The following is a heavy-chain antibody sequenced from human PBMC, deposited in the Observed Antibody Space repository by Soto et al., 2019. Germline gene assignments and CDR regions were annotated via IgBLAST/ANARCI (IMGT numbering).Heavy chain of an antibody. Sequence: KSSETLSLTCTVSGGSINSTTYYWGWIRQSPGKGLEWIGNIYYSGKTYYSPSLKSRVTIKQDATKNFLSLTLTSVTAADTAVYYCARYGRDDYGVNNGFDSWGQGTLVTVSS. CDR1: GGSINSTTYY. CDR2: IYYSGKT. V-gene: IGHV4-39*02. J-gene: IGHJ5*01. D-gene: IGHD4-17*01. CDR3: ARYGRDDYGVNNGFDS.